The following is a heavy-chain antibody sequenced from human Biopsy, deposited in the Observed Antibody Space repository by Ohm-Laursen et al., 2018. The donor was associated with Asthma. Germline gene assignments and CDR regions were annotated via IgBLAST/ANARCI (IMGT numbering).Heavy chain of an antibody. CDR1: GFTLSNYG. CDR2: ISFDGSNK. D-gene: IGHD1-26*01. Sequence: SLRLSCAASGFTLSNYGMHWVRQAPGKGLDWVAVISFDGSNKNYTDSVEGRFTISRDNSRNTLHLQMNSLSAEDTAVYYCAKDVFPGWELRRGPDYWGQGTLVTVSS. V-gene: IGHV3-30*18. CDR3: AKDVFPGWELRRGPDY. J-gene: IGHJ4*02.